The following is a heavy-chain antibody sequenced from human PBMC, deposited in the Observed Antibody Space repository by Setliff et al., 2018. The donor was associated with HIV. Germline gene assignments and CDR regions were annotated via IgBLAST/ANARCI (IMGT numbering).Heavy chain of an antibody. CDR2: IYTSGST. D-gene: IGHD5-12*01. CDR1: GDSISGGSSY. CDR3: ARHSDIAPRRTYFDY. J-gene: IGHJ4*02. V-gene: IGHV4-61*02. Sequence: PSETLSLTCTVSGDSISGGSSYWSWIRQPAGKGLEGIGRIYTSGSTNYNPSLKSRVTISVDTSKNQFSLKLTSVAAADTAVYYCARHSDIAPRRTYFDYWGQGTLVTVSS.